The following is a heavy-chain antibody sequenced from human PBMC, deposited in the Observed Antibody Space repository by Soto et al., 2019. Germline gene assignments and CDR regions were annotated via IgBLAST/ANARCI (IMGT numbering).Heavy chain of an antibody. CDR2: ISYDGSNK. J-gene: IGHJ6*02. Sequence: QVQLVESGGGVVQPGRSLRLSCAASGFTFSSYGMHWVRQAPGKGLEWVAVISYDGSNKYYADSVKGRFTISRDKSKNTLYLQMNSLRAEDTAVYYCAKGTPKYYYDSSGYYRDYGMDVWGQGTTVTVSS. CDR3: AKGTPKYYYDSSGYYRDYGMDV. V-gene: IGHV3-30*18. D-gene: IGHD3-22*01. CDR1: GFTFSSYG.